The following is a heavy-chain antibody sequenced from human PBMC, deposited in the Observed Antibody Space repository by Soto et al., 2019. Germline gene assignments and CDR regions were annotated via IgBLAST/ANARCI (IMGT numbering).Heavy chain of an antibody. D-gene: IGHD6-13*01. CDR1: GGSISSSSYY. Sequence: SETLSLTCTVSGGSISSSSYYWSWIRQPPGKGLEWIGYIYYSGSTNYNPSLKSRVTISVDTSKNQFSLKLSSVTAADTAVYYCARLTWGQQLERSWFDAWGQGTLVPVSS. V-gene: IGHV4-61*05. CDR3: ARLTWGQQLERSWFDA. CDR2: IYYSGST. J-gene: IGHJ5*02.